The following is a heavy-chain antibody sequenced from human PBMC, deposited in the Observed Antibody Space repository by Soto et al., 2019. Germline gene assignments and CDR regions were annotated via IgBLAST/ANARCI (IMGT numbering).Heavy chain of an antibody. CDR2: VKHRPKDFGT. V-gene: IGHV3-72*01. Sequence: GGSLSLSCGASGFTFSDYYMDWVRQAPGKGLGWVARVKHRPKDFGTEYAASVTSRFIISRDDSQKSLFLQMNSLKAEDTAIYYCVRSALGWFDPWGQGTLVTVSS. D-gene: IGHD7-27*01. CDR1: GFTFSDYY. J-gene: IGHJ5*02. CDR3: VRSALGWFDP.